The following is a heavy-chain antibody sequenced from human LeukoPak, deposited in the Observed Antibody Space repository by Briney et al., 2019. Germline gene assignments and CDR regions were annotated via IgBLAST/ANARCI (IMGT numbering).Heavy chain of an antibody. Sequence: GGSLRLSCAASGFTFSDHYMSWIRQAPGKGLEWVAYISYSGHTIYYADSVKGRFTISRDNAKNSLYLQMNSLRADDTAVYYCAREAKELGATAFHMWGQGTMISVSS. CDR1: GFTFSDHY. CDR3: AREAKELGATAFHM. CDR2: ISYSGHTI. J-gene: IGHJ3*02. D-gene: IGHD1-26*01. V-gene: IGHV3-11*01.